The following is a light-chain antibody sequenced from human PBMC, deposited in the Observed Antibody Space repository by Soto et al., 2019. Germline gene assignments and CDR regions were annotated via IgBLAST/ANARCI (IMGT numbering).Light chain of an antibody. CDR1: KLGDKY. Sequence: SYELTRPPSVSVSPGQTATISCSGDKLGDKYACWYQQKPGQSPVLVIYEDAKRPSGIPERFSGSNSGNTATLTISGTQTMDEADYYCQTWDSSSGWVFGTGTKVTVL. J-gene: IGLJ1*01. V-gene: IGLV3-1*01. CDR3: QTWDSSSGWV. CDR2: EDA.